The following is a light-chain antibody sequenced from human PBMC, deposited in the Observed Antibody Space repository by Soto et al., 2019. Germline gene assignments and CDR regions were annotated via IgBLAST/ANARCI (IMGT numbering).Light chain of an antibody. CDR1: ETVATN. CDR2: GIS. V-gene: IGKV3D-15*01. Sequence: VMTQAPATLSVSQREIATLSCRASETVATNLAWYQQKPGQAPRLLIYGISKRATDIPDRFSGSGSGTEFTLTISSLQPEDFATYYCQQHGQWPITFGQGTRLEIK. CDR3: QQHGQWPIT. J-gene: IGKJ5*01.